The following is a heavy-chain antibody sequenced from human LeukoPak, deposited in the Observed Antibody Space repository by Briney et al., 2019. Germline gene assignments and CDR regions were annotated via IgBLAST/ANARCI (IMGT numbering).Heavy chain of an antibody. J-gene: IGHJ1*01. CDR1: GFTFNRCW. CDR2: INPDGRDT. V-gene: IGHV3-7*01. D-gene: IGHD2-21*02. CDR3: TSWGDTTAEYFQR. Sequence: GGSLRLSCVVTGFTFNRCWMNWVRQAPGKGLEWVAHINPDGRDTYYVDSVKGRFTISRDNAQNSMYLQMNSLRVEDTAVYYCTSWGDTTAEYFQRWGQGTLVTVSS.